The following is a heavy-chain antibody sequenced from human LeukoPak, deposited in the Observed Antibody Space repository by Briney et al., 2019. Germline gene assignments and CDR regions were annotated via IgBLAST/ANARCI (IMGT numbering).Heavy chain of an antibody. Sequence: SETLSLTCTVSGGSVNSGTYFWTWVRQPPGKGLEWIGHIHYSVTTNYNPSLKSRVTMSLDTSKNQFSLKLTSVTAADTAIYFCARWGTYWGQGILVTVSS. CDR2: IHYSVTT. D-gene: IGHD7-27*01. V-gene: IGHV4-61*01. CDR3: ARWGTY. J-gene: IGHJ4*02. CDR1: GGSVNSGTYF.